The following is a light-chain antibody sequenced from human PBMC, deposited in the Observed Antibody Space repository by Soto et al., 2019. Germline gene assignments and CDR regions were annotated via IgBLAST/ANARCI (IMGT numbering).Light chain of an antibody. V-gene: IGLV1-40*01. CDR3: QSYDSSLSVVV. J-gene: IGLJ2*01. CDR2: ESS. Sequence: QSVLTQPSSVSGAPGQTVTISCTGSRSNIGAEYDVHWYQQLPGGAPKLLIYESSDRLSGVPDRFSGSKSGASASLAITGLQAEDEANYYCQSYDSSLSVVVFVGGTKLTVL. CDR1: RSNIGAEYD.